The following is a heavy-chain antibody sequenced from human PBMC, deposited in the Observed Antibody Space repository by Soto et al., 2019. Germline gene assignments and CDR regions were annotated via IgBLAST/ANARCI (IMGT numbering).Heavy chain of an antibody. V-gene: IGHV3-15*01. Sequence: GGSLRLSCAASGFTFSNAWMNWVRQAPGKGLEWVGRIKSKTDGGETDYAATVKGRYTISRDDSKHTLYLQMNSLKTEDTAGYYCTTDHDDYHYWGQGTLVTVSS. J-gene: IGHJ4*02. D-gene: IGHD4-17*01. CDR1: GFTFSNAW. CDR2: IKSKTDGGET. CDR3: TTDHDDYHY.